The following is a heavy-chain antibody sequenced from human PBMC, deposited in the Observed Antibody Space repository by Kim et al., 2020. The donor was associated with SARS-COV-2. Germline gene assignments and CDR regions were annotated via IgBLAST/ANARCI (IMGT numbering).Heavy chain of an antibody. CDR3: ARDSRIAASATLYYFDY. Sequence: GGSLRLSCAASGFTFSSYGMHWVRQAPGKGLEWVAVIWYDGSNKYYADSVKGRFTISRDNSKNTLYLQMNSLRAEDTAVYYCARDSRIAASATLYYFDYWGQGTLVTISS. D-gene: IGHD6-13*01. J-gene: IGHJ4*02. CDR1: GFTFSSYG. V-gene: IGHV3-33*01. CDR2: IWYDGSNK.